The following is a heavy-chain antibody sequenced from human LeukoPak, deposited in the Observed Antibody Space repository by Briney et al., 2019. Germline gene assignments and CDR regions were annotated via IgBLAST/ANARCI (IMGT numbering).Heavy chain of an antibody. CDR2: ISSGASSK. Sequence: PEGSLRLSCAASGFTFSSSEMHWVRQAPGKGLECISYISSGASSKSYADSVKGRFTISRDNAKNSLDLQMNSLRAEDTAVYYYARDTGGYLGNWGQGTLVTVSS. V-gene: IGHV3-48*03. CDR1: GFTFSSSE. D-gene: IGHD5-12*01. J-gene: IGHJ4*02. CDR3: ARDTGGYLGN.